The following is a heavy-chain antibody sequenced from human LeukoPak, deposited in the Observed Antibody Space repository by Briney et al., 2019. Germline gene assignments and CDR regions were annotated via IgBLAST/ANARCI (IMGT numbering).Heavy chain of an antibody. CDR3: ARQPTYYYGSGSYYNLYYFNY. V-gene: IGHV3-11*01. D-gene: IGHD3-10*01. J-gene: IGHJ4*02. CDR1: GFTFSDYY. CDR2: ISSSGSTI. Sequence: PGGSLRLSCAASGFTFSDYYMSWIRQAPGKGLEWVSYISSSGSTIYYADSVKGRFTISRDNAKNSLYLQMNSLRAEDTALYHCARQPTYYYGSGSYYNLYYFNYWGQGTLVTVSS.